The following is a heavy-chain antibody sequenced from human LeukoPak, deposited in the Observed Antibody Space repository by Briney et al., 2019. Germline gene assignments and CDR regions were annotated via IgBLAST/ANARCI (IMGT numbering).Heavy chain of an antibody. D-gene: IGHD3-10*01. CDR1: GFTFSSYE. Sequence: PGGSLRLSCAASGFTFSSYEMNWVRQAPGKGLEWVSYISSSGSTIYYADSVKGRFTISRDNAKNSLYLQMNSLRAEDTAVYYCGRSSPELWFGELLTWYYYYDMDVWGKGTTVTVSS. CDR3: GRSSPELWFGELLTWYYYYDMDV. V-gene: IGHV3-48*03. J-gene: IGHJ6*04. CDR2: ISSSGSTI.